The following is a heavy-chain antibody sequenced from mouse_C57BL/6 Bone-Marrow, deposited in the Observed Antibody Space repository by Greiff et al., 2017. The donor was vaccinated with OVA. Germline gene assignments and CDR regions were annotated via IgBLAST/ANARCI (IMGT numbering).Heavy chain of an antibody. J-gene: IGHJ4*01. V-gene: IGHV1-59*01. CDR1: GYTFTSYW. CDR2: IDPSDSFT. Sequence: QVHVKQPGAELVRPGTSVKLSCKASGYTFTSYWMHWVKQRPGQGLEWIGVIDPSDSFTNYNQKFKGKATLTVDTSSSTAYMQLSSLTSEDSAVYYCARVHYYGSRGYAMDYWGQGTSVTVSS. CDR3: ARVHYYGSRGYAMDY. D-gene: IGHD1-1*01.